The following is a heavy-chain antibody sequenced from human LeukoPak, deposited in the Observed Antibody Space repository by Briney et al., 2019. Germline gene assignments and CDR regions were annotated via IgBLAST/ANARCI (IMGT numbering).Heavy chain of an antibody. V-gene: IGHV3-74*01. Sequence: GGSLRLSCAASGFTFSSYWMHWVREAPGKGLVWVSRINGDGSSTTYADSVKGRFTISRDNSKNTLYLQMNSLRAEDTAVYYCAKDHSPARPGATAEIDYWGQGTLVTVSS. CDR1: GFTFSSYW. CDR2: INGDGSST. D-gene: IGHD1-26*01. J-gene: IGHJ4*02. CDR3: AKDHSPARPGATAEIDY.